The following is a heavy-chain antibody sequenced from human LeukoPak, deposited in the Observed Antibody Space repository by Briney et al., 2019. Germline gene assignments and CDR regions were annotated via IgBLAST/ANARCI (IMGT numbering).Heavy chain of an antibody. V-gene: IGHV3-48*03. CDR2: ISSSGRSI. J-gene: IGHJ5*02. Sequence: GGSLRHSCAASGFTFSSYEMNWVRQAPGKGLEWVSYISSSGRSINYADSVRGRFTISRDNGKNSLYLQMNSLRAEDTAVYYCARVRYCSGGSCYGNWYDPWGQGTLVTVSS. D-gene: IGHD2-15*01. CDR3: ARVRYCSGGSCYGNWYDP. CDR1: GFTFSSYE.